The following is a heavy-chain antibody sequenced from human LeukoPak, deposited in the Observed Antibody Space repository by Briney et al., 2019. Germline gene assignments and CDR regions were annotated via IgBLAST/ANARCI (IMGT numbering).Heavy chain of an antibody. CDR1: VFTFSSYE. Sequence: GGALRLSCAVSVFTFSSYEMNWVRQAPGKGLDWVSYSSGSGRTIDYADSVKGRFTISRDNTKNSVYLQMNSLRAEDTAIYFCVRDAVMSPEVLLTAWDYFDCWGQGTLVTVSS. CDR3: VRDAVMSPEVLLTAWDYFDC. D-gene: IGHD2-21*01. V-gene: IGHV3-48*03. CDR2: SSGSGRTI. J-gene: IGHJ4*02.